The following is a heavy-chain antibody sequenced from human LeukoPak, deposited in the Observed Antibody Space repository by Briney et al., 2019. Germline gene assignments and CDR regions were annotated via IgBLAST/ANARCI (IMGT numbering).Heavy chain of an antibody. Sequence: PGRSLRLSCAASGFSFSSYAMHWVRQALGKGLEWVAVISYDGSNEYYPDSVKGRFTISRDNSKNTLYRQMNSLRAEDTAVYYCARDSSGSYNWFDPWGQGTLVTVSS. CDR2: ISYDGSNE. D-gene: IGHD6-19*01. CDR1: GFSFSSYA. V-gene: IGHV3-30*04. J-gene: IGHJ5*02. CDR3: ARDSSGSYNWFDP.